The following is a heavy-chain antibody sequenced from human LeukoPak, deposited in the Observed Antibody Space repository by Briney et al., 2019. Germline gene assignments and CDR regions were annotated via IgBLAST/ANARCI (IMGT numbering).Heavy chain of an antibody. CDR1: GFTFSSYW. V-gene: IGHV3-7*03. CDR2: INHNGNVN. D-gene: IGHD6-13*01. CDR3: ARGPLIAAAGTW. J-gene: IGHJ4*02. Sequence: GGSLRLSCAASGFTFSSYWMNWARQAPGKGLEWVASINHNGNVNYYVDSVKGRFTISRDNAKNSLFLQMNSLRAEDTAVYYCARGPLIAAAGTWWGQGTLVTVSS.